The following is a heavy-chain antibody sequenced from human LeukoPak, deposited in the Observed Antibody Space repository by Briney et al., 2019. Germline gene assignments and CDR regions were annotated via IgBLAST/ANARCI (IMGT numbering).Heavy chain of an antibody. CDR1: GFTFSSYW. V-gene: IGHV3-7*03. CDR2: INHNGNVN. D-gene: IGHD6-13*01. CDR3: ARGPLIAAAGTW. J-gene: IGHJ4*02. Sequence: GGSLRLSCAASGFTFSSYWMNWARQAPGKGLEWVASINHNGNVNYYVDSVKGRFTISRDNAKNSLFLQMNSLRAEDTAVYYCARGPLIAAAGTWWGQGTLVTVSS.